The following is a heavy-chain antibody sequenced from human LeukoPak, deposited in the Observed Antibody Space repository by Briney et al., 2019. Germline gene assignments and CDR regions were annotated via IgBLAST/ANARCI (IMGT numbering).Heavy chain of an antibody. V-gene: IGHV3-74*01. D-gene: IGHD2-2*01. CDR1: GFSFSTTW. Sequence: GGSLRLSCAASGFSFSTTWMHWVRQAPGKGLVWVARINSDGTGIIYADSVKGRFTISRDNAKNSLYLQMNSLRAEDTALYYCARSDVVVPAANFDYWGQGTLVTVSS. CDR2: INSDGTGI. CDR3: ARSDVVVPAANFDY. J-gene: IGHJ4*02.